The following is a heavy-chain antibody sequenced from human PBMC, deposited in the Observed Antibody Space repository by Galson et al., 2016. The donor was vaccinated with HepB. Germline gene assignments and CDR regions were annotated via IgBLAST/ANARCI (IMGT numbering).Heavy chain of an antibody. D-gene: IGHD3-3*01. Sequence: SLRLSCAASGFSFSSYSMNWVRQAPGKGLEWLSYISGSRSYIYYADSVKGRLTISRDNAENSLYLQMNSLEAEDTAVYYCARGRYDFWNGYWSYYYDMNVWGQGTTVTVSS. CDR1: GFSFSSYS. V-gene: IGHV3-21*01. CDR3: ARGRYDFWNGYWSYYYDMNV. J-gene: IGHJ6*02. CDR2: ISGSRSYI.